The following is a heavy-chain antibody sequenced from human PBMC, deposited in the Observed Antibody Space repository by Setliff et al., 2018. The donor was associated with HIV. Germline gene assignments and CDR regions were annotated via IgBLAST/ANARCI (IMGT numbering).Heavy chain of an antibody. CDR2: MNPNSGNT. D-gene: IGHD3-22*01. CDR3: ARVTVELYHDDARGFDP. CDR1: GYTFTNSD. V-gene: IGHV1-8*02. J-gene: IGHJ5*02. Sequence: ASVKVSCKASGYTFTNSDINWVRQATGQGLEWMGWMNPNSGNTGYAQKFQGRVIMTRDTSITTAYMELSSLRSDDTAVYFCARVTVELYHDDARGFDPWGQGTLVTVSS.